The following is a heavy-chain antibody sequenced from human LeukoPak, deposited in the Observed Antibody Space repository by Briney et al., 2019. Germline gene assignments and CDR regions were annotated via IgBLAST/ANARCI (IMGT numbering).Heavy chain of an antibody. Sequence: ASVKVSCKVSGYTLTELSMHWVRQAPGKGLEWMGGFDPEDGETIYAQKFQGRVTTTEDTSTDTAYMELSRLTSDDTAVYYCARAARDCRSISCHNPHYWGQVTLVSFSS. CDR2: FDPEDGET. D-gene: IGHD2-2*02. CDR1: GYTLTELS. J-gene: IGHJ4*02. V-gene: IGHV1-24*01. CDR3: ARAARDCRSISCHNPHY.